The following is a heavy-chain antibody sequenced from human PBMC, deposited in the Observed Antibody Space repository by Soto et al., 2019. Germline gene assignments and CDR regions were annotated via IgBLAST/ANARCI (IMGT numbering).Heavy chain of an antibody. J-gene: IGHJ6*02. V-gene: IGHV3-53*01. CDR3: ARDRRVDNGYYNYYYGMDV. Sequence: GSLRLSCSASGFSVSENYMTWVRQAPGKGLQWVSIIYRGDYTSYTDSVNGRFTISRDNLRNTVYLQMNSLRVEGTAVYYCARDRRVDNGYYNYYYGMDVWGQGTTVTVSS. CDR2: IYRGDYT. D-gene: IGHD1-20*01. CDR1: GFSVSENY.